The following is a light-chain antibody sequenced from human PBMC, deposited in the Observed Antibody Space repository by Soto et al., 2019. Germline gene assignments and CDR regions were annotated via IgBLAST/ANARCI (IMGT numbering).Light chain of an antibody. V-gene: IGLV1-51*01. CDR2: DDN. J-gene: IGLJ1*01. Sequence: QSVLRQPPSVSAAPGQKVTISCYGSSSNIGGRSVSWYQRLPGTAPKLLIYDDNKRPSGIPDRFSGSKSGTSATLGITGFQSGNEADYYCGSWDSSLSAYVFGTWT. CDR3: GSWDSSLSAYV. CDR1: SSNIGGRS.